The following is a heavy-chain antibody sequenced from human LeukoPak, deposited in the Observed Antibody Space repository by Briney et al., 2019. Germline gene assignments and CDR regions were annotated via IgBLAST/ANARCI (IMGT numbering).Heavy chain of an antibody. V-gene: IGHV1-46*01. J-gene: IGHJ4*02. CDR2: INPSGGSP. D-gene: IGHD1-26*01. CDR1: GYAFSNYY. Sequence: ASVKVSCKAFGYAFSNYYIHWVRQAPGQGLEWMGFINPSGGSPSYAQKFRGRVTMTWDTSPSTVHMDLNSLTSEDTALYYCARVPKVGAIRLDYWGQGTLVTVSS. CDR3: ARVPKVGAIRLDY.